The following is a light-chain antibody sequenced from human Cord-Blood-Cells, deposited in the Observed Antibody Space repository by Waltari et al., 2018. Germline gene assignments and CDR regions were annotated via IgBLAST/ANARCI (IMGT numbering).Light chain of an antibody. V-gene: IGKV3-11*01. J-gene: IGKJ2*03. CDR3: QQRSNRPRS. CDR1: QSVSSY. CDR2: DAS. Sequence: EMVLPQSPATLSLSPGDRATLSCTASQSVSSYLAWYQQKPGQAPRLLIYDASNRATGIPARFSGSGSGTDFTLTISSLEPEDFAVYYCQQRSNRPRSFGQGTKLEIK.